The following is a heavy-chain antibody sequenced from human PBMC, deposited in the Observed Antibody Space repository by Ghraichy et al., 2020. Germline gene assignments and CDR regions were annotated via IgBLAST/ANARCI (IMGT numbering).Heavy chain of an antibody. CDR3: ASQPTYYYDSNTRD. CDR2: INHSGST. D-gene: IGHD3-22*01. Sequence: SETLSLTCAVYGGSFSGYYWSWIRQPPGKGLEWIGEINHSGSTNYNPSLKSRVTISVDTSKNQFSLKLSSVTAADTAVYYCASQPTYYYDSNTRDWGQGTLVTVSS. CDR1: GGSFSGYY. V-gene: IGHV4-34*01. J-gene: IGHJ4*02.